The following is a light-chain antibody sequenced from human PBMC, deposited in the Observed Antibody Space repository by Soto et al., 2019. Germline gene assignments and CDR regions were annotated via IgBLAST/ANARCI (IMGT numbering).Light chain of an antibody. CDR2: KAS. V-gene: IGKV1-5*03. Sequence: DIQMTQSPSTLSASVGDRVTITCRASQSISIWLAWYQQKPGKAPKLLLYKASTLDSGVPSRFSGSGSGTEFTLTISSLQPEDFATYYCQQLNSYPRTFGQGTKVEIK. CDR1: QSISIW. CDR3: QQLNSYPRT. J-gene: IGKJ1*01.